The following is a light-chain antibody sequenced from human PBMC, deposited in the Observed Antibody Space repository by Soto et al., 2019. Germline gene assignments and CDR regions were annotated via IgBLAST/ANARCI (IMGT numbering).Light chain of an antibody. CDR3: SSYTSSSTV. Sequence: QSVLTQPASVCGSPGQAITISCTGTSSDVGGYNYVSWYQQHPGKAPKLMIYAVSNRPSGVCNRFSGSKSGNTVSLTISGLQAGDEADYYCSSYTSSSTVFVGGTKVTLL. J-gene: IGLJ3*02. CDR2: AVS. V-gene: IGLV2-14*01. CDR1: SSDVGGYNY.